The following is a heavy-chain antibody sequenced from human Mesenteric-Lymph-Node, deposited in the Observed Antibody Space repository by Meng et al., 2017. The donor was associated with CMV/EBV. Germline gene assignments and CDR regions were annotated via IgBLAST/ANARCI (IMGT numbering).Heavy chain of an antibody. V-gene: IGHV4-34*01. CDR1: GGSFSGYY. CDR3: ARGSSYDILTGYFDY. Sequence: QVQLDQWAAGLFEPSETLAVTCACYGGSFSGYYWNWIRQSPEKGLEWIGEINHSGSTTYNPSFTSRIIISVDTSTNQISLNMSSVTAADTAVYYCARGSSYDILTGYFDYWGQGALVTVSS. D-gene: IGHD3-9*01. J-gene: IGHJ4*02. CDR2: INHSGST.